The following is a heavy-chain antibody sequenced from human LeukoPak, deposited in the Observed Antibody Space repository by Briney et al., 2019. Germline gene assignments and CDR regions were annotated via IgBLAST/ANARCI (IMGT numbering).Heavy chain of an antibody. V-gene: IGHV3-7*04. CDR3: ARVRLVTTQYDAFAM. CDR1: GFTFSNYW. J-gene: IGHJ3*02. Sequence: GGSLRLSCAASGFTFSNYWMSWVRQAPGKGLEWVANIKQDGSESNYVGSVKGRFTISRDNAKNSLYLQMDSLRAEDTAVYFCARVRLVTTQYDAFAMWGQGTMVTVSS. D-gene: IGHD5-12*01. CDR2: IKQDGSES.